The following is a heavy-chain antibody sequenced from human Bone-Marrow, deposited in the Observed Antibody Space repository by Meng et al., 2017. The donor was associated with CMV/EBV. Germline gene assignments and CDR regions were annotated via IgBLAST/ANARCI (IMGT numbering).Heavy chain of an antibody. Sequence: GSLRLSCAVYGGSFSGYYWSWIRQPPGKGLEWIGEINHSGSTNYNPSLKSRVTISVDTSKNQFSLKLSSVTAADTAVYYCARTDFWSGHQRGFYYYYGMDVWGQGTTVTV. V-gene: IGHV4-34*01. CDR2: INHSGST. D-gene: IGHD3-3*01. J-gene: IGHJ6*02. CDR3: ARTDFWSGHQRGFYYYYGMDV. CDR1: GGSFSGYY.